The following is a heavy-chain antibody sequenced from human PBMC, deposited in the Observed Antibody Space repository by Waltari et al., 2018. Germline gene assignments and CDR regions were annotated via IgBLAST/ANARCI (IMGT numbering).Heavy chain of an antibody. D-gene: IGHD3-16*01. CDR1: GFTLSNYY. J-gene: IGHJ4*02. V-gene: IGHV3-7*01. CDR3: ARDSYGWGSHDY. Sequence: EVQLVESGGGLVQPGGSLRLSCSASGFTLSNYYMTWVRQAPGKGLEWVANIKQDGTKENYADSVRGRFTISRDNAKSSLYLQMNNLRAEDTAVYCARDSYGWGSHDYWGQGTLVTVSS. CDR2: IKQDGTKE.